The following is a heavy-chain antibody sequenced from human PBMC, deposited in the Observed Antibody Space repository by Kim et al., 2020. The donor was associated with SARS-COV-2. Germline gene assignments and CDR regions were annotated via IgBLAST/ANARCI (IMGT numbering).Heavy chain of an antibody. CDR2: ISGSGGST. J-gene: IGHJ4*02. CDR3: AKDLHYDFWSGYSFDY. CDR1: GFTLSSYA. V-gene: IGHV3-23*01. D-gene: IGHD3-3*01. Sequence: GGSLRLSCAASGFTLSSYAMSWVRQAPGKGLEWVSAISGSGGSTYYADSVKGRFTISRDNSKNTLYLQMNSLRAEDTAVYYCAKDLHYDFWSGYSFDYWGQGTLVTVSS.